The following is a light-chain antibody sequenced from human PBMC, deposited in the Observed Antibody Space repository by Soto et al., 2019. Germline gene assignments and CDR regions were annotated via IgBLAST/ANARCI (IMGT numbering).Light chain of an antibody. CDR1: DVGSYNL. Sequence: QSALTQPASVSGSPGQSITISCTGSDVGSYNLVSWYQQHPGKAPKLMIYEVTKRPSGVSNRFSGSKSGNTASLTISGLQAEDEADYYCSSCTSSNTFVFGTGTKLTVL. V-gene: IGLV2-23*02. CDR3: SSCTSSNTFV. CDR2: EVT. J-gene: IGLJ1*01.